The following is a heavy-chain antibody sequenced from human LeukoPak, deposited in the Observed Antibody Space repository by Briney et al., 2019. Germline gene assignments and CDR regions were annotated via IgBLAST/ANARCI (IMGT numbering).Heavy chain of an antibody. CDR2: IYYSGST. J-gene: IGHJ2*01. D-gene: IGHD6-6*01. CDR1: GGSISSYY. CDR3: ASWGSSSLYWYFDL. Sequence: SETLSLTCTVSGGSISSYYWSWIRQPPGKGLERIGYIYYSGSTNYNPSLKSRVTISVDTSKNQFSLKLSSVTAADTAVYYCASWGSSSLYWYFDLWGRGTLVTVSS. V-gene: IGHV4-59*01.